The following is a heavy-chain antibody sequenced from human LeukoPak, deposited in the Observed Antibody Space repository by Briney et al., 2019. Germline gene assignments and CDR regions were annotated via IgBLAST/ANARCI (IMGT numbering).Heavy chain of an antibody. CDR2: ISSSSSYI. D-gene: IGHD1-26*01. Sequence: PGGSLRLSCAASGFTFSSYSMNWVRQAPGKGLEWVSSISSSSSYIYYADSVKGRFTISRDNAKNSLYLQMNSLRAEDTAVYYCAKDLWELPPSWFDPWGQGTLVTVSS. CDR1: GFTFSSYS. V-gene: IGHV3-21*01. J-gene: IGHJ5*02. CDR3: AKDLWELPPSWFDP.